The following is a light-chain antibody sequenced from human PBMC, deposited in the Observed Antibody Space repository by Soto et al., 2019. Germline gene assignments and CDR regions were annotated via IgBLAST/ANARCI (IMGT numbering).Light chain of an antibody. J-gene: IGLJ2*01. CDR2: DVS. CDR3: SSYTSTSTVI. CDR1: SSDVGLYNY. V-gene: IGLV2-14*01. Sequence: QSALTQPASVSGSPGQSITISCTGTSSDVGLYNYVSWYQHHPGKAPKLMIYDVSDRPSGVSNRFSGSKSGNTASLTISGLQAEDEGYYYCSSYTSTSTVIFGGGTKLTVL.